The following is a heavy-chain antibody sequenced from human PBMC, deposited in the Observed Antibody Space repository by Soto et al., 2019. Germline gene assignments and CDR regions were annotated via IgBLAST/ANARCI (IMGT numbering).Heavy chain of an antibody. CDR1: GGSISSSSYY. CDR2: IYYSGST. Sequence: SETLCLTCTVSGGSISSSSYYWGWIRQPPGKGLEWIGSIYYSGSTYYNPSLKSRVTISIDTSKNQFSLKLSSVTAADTAVYYCARLAVAGTRFDPWGQGTLVTVSS. D-gene: IGHD6-19*01. J-gene: IGHJ5*02. V-gene: IGHV4-39*01. CDR3: ARLAVAGTRFDP.